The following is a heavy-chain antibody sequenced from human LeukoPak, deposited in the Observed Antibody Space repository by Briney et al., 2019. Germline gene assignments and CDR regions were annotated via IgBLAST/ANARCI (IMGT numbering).Heavy chain of an antibody. Sequence: GASVKVSCKASGYTLTNYYMHWVRQAPGQGLEWMGVINPSGRTTSYAQKIQGRVTMTRDTSTSTVYMELSSLRSEDTAVYYCARDRTYPDAFDIWGQGTMVTVSS. CDR2: INPSGRTT. D-gene: IGHD2-2*01. CDR3: ARDRTYPDAFDI. J-gene: IGHJ3*02. CDR1: GYTLTNYY. V-gene: IGHV1-46*01.